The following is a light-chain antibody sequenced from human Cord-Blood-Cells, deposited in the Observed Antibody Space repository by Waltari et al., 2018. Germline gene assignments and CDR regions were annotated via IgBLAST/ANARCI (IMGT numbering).Light chain of an antibody. CDR1: QSVSSN. Sequence: EIVMTQSPATLSVAPGERATLSCRASQSVSSNLAWYQQKPGQAPSPLIYGASTRATGIPARFSGSGSGTEFTLTISSLQSEDFAVYYCQQYNNWPRTFGQGTKVEIK. CDR3: QQYNNWPRT. CDR2: GAS. V-gene: IGKV3-15*01. J-gene: IGKJ1*01.